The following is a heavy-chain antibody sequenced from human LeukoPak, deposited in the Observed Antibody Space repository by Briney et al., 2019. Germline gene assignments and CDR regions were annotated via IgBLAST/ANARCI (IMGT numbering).Heavy chain of an antibody. J-gene: IGHJ4*02. Sequence: SETLSLTCTVSGGSISSYYWSWIRQPPGKGLEWIGYVYYSGSTNYNPSLKSRVTISVDTSKNQFSLKLSSVTAADTAVYYCARARRDGQWLEFRTYYFDYWGQGTLVTVSS. V-gene: IGHV4-59*01. D-gene: IGHD6-19*01. CDR2: VYYSGST. CDR1: GGSISSYY. CDR3: ARARRDGQWLEFRTYYFDY.